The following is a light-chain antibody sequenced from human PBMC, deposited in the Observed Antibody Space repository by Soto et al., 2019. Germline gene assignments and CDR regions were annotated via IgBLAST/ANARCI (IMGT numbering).Light chain of an antibody. CDR2: SAS. CDR1: QGIRDD. Sequence: AIQMTQSPSSLSASVGDRVTVTCRASQGIRDDLGWFQQKPGKAPKLLIYSASRLQSGVASRFSGSGSGTDFTLTISSLQPDDFATYYCQHYNSYSETLGQGTKVDIK. CDR3: QHYNSYSET. J-gene: IGKJ1*01. V-gene: IGKV1-6*01.